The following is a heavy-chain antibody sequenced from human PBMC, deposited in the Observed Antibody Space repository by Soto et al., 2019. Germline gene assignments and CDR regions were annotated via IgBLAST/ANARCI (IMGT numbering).Heavy chain of an antibody. J-gene: IGHJ4*02. CDR3: ARGVAHFDS. Sequence: EVQLVESGGGLVQPGGSLRLSCAASEFTFNTLNMNWVRQAPGKGLEWVSYISFNSATIYYADSVQGRFTISRDNAKNLLYLHMNSLRAEDTAVYYCARGVAHFDSWGQGTLVTVSS. V-gene: IGHV3-48*01. CDR1: EFTFNTLN. CDR2: ISFNSATI.